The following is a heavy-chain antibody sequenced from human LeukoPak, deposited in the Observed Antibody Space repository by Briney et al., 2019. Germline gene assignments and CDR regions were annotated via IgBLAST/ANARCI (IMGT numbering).Heavy chain of an antibody. CDR3: ARDKRIAAAGRLYYYYGMDV. J-gene: IGHJ6*02. CDR2: ISYDGSSL. D-gene: IGHD6-13*01. Sequence: GGSLRLSCAASGFTFSIYTMHCVRQAPGKGLEWVAFISYDGSSLSYADSVKGRFTISRDNSKNTLYLQMTSLRPEDTALYYCARDKRIAAAGRLYYYYGMDVWGQGTTVTVSS. V-gene: IGHV3-30-3*01. CDR1: GFTFSIYT.